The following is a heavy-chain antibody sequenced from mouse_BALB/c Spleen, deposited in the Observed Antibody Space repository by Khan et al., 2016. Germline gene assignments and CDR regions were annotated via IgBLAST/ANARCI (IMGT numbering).Heavy chain of an antibody. V-gene: IGHV8-8*01. CDR2: IWWDDDK. J-gene: IGHJ4*01. D-gene: IGHD3-3*01. Sequence: QVTLKESGPGILQPSQTLSLTCSFSGFSLSTSGMGAGWIRQPSGKGLEWLAHIWWDDDKRYNPALKSRLTITKDTSSNQVFLKIASVDTADTATYYSARIEGGRAMDYWGQGTSVTVSS. CDR1: GFSLSTSGMG. CDR3: ARIEGGRAMDY.